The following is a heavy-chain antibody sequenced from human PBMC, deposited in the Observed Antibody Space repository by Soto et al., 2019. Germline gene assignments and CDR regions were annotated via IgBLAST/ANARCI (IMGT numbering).Heavy chain of an antibody. D-gene: IGHD4-17*01. CDR2: IGTAGDT. CDR3: ARAGGPYGDYLFDY. Sequence: GSLRLSCAASGFTFSSYDMHWVRQATGKGLEWVSAIGTAGDTYYPGSVKGRFTISRENAKNSLYLQMNSLRAGDTAVYYCARAGGPYGDYLFDYWGQGTLVTVSS. CDR1: GFTFSSYD. V-gene: IGHV3-13*01. J-gene: IGHJ4*02.